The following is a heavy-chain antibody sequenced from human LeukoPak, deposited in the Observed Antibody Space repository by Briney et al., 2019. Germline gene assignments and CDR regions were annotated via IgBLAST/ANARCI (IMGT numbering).Heavy chain of an antibody. Sequence: PGGSLRLSCSASGFAFSGFAIGWVRQAPGEGLEWGASISGSGGKTYYADSVEGRFTISRDNSKNTLYLQMNSQRAEDTALYYCARGRGGDYVPSRFDYWGQGNLVTVSS. D-gene: IGHD4-17*01. CDR2: ISGSGGKT. CDR3: ARGRGGDYVPSRFDY. J-gene: IGHJ4*02. V-gene: IGHV3-23*01. CDR1: GFAFSGFA.